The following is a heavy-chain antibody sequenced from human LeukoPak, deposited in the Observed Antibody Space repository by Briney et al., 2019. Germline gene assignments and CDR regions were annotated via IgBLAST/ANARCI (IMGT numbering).Heavy chain of an antibody. V-gene: IGHV1-69*05. D-gene: IGHD3-22*01. CDR3: AMEYYYDSSGYPMYDY. CDR2: IIPIFGTA. CDR1: GGTFSSYA. Sequence: VASVKVSCKASGGTFSSYAISWVRQAPGQGLEWMGRIIPIFGTANYAQKFQGRVTITTDESTSTAYMELSGLRSEDTAVYYCAMEYYYDSSGYPMYDYWGQGTLVTVSS. J-gene: IGHJ4*02.